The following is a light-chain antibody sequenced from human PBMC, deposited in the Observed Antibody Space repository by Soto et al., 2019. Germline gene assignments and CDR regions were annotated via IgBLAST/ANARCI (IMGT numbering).Light chain of an antibody. Sequence: EIVMTQSPATLSVSPGERATLSCRASQSVSSNLAWYQQKPGQAPRLLIYGASTRATGLPDRISGSGSGTEFNLTISSLQSEDFALYYCQQYNDWPLTFGGGTKVEIK. CDR1: QSVSSN. J-gene: IGKJ4*01. CDR2: GAS. CDR3: QQYNDWPLT. V-gene: IGKV3-15*01.